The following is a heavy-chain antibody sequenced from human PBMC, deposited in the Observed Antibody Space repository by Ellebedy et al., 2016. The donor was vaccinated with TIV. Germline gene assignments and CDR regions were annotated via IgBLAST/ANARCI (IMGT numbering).Heavy chain of an antibody. V-gene: IGHV1-46*01. CDR3: GRDSGSFEFDP. D-gene: IGHD3-10*01. CDR1: GYTFTSYY. Sequence: AASVKVSCKASGYTFTSYYMHWVRQAPGQGLEWMGIINPSGGSTSYAQKFQGRVTLTRDTSTSTVYMELSSLRPEDTAVYYCGRDSGSFEFDPWGQGTLVTVSS. CDR2: INPSGGST. J-gene: IGHJ5*02.